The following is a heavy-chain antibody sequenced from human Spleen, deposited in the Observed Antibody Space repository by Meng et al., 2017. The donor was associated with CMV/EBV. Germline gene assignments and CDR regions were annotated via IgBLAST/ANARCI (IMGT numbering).Heavy chain of an antibody. CDR2: IYYSGST. V-gene: IGHV4-61*01. CDR1: GGSVSIGSYY. CDR3: ARGSGFLEPPQN. D-gene: IGHD3-3*01. Sequence: SETLSLTCTVSGGSVSIGSYYWSWIRQPPGKXXEWIGYIYYSGSTNYNPSLKSRVTISVDTSKNQFSLKLSSVXXADTAVYYCARGSGFLEPPQNWGQGTLVTVSS. J-gene: IGHJ4*02.